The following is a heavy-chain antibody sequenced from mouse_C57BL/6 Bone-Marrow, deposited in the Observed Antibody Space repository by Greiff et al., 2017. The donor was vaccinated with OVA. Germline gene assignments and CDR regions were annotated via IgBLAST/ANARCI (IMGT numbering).Heavy chain of an antibody. CDR2: IYPGSGNT. V-gene: IGHV1-76*01. D-gene: IGHD2-4*01. CDR3: ARGGDYGYLDY. Sequence: VQLQQSGAELVRPGASVKLSCKASGYTFTDYYINWVKQRPGQGLEWIARIYPGSGNTYYNEKFKGKATLTAEKSSSTAYMQLSSLTSEDSAVYFCARGGDYGYLDYWGQGTTLTVYS. J-gene: IGHJ2*01. CDR1: GYTFTDYY.